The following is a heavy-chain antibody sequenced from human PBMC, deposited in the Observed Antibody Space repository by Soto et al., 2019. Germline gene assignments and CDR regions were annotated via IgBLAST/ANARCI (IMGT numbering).Heavy chain of an antibody. D-gene: IGHD6-19*01. CDR3: AKELAVAGGNWFDP. CDR1: GFTFSSYA. J-gene: IGHJ5*02. CDR2: ISGSGGST. V-gene: IGHV3-23*01. Sequence: GGSLRLSCVASGFTFSSYAMSWVRQAPGKGLEGVSAISGSGGSTYYADSVKGRFTISRDNSKNTLYLQMNSLRAEDTAVYYCAKELAVAGGNWFDPWGQGTLVTVSS.